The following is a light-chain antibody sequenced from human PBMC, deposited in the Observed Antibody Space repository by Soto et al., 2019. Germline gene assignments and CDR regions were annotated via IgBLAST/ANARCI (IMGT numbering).Light chain of an antibody. CDR2: EVS. V-gene: IGLV2-14*01. CDR3: SSYTTSYTQV. Sequence: QSALTQPASVSGSPGQSITISCTGTSSDVDGYNYVSWYQHHPGKAPKLMIYEVSNRPSGVSNRFSGSKSGNTASLSISGLQAEDEADYYCSSYTTSYTQVFGGGTKLTVL. CDR1: SSDVDGYNY. J-gene: IGLJ3*02.